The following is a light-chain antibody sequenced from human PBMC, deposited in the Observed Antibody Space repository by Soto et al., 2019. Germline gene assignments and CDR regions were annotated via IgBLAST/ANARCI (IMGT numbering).Light chain of an antibody. CDR3: QQRSNWRT. CDR1: QSVSSY. CDR2: DAS. J-gene: IGKJ4*01. V-gene: IGKV3-11*01. Sequence: EIVLTQSPATLSLSPGERATLSCRASQSVSSYLAWYQQKPGQAPRLLIYDASNRATAIPARFSGSGSGTDFTLTISSLETEDFAVYYCQQRSNWRTFGGGTKVEIK.